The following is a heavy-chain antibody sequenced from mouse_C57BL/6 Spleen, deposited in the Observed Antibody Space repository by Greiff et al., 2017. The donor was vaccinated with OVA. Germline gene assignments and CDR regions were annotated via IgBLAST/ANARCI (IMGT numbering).Heavy chain of an antibody. CDR3: ARRGTMATRGFAY. J-gene: IGHJ3*01. D-gene: IGHD2-2*01. Sequence: QVQLQQPGAELVKPGASVKMSCKASGYTFTSYWITWVKQRPGQGLEWIGDIYPGSGSTNYNEKFKSKATLTVDTSSSTAYMQLSSLTSEDSAVYYCARRGTMATRGFAYWGQGTLVTVSA. V-gene: IGHV1-55*01. CDR2: IYPGSGST. CDR1: GYTFTSYW.